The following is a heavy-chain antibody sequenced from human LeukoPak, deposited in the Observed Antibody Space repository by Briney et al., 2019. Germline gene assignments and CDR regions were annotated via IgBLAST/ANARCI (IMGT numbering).Heavy chain of an antibody. J-gene: IGHJ4*02. CDR2: INQDESQK. V-gene: IGHV3-7*01. Sequence: GGSLRLSCAASGFTFSGFCMRCVRQAPGNGLEWVANINQDESQKYYVDSVKGRFTISRDNAKNSLYLQMNSLRAEDTAVYYCARGHHTRGVYDYWGQGTLVTVSS. CDR1: GFTFSGFC. D-gene: IGHD3-10*01. CDR3: ARGHHTRGVYDY.